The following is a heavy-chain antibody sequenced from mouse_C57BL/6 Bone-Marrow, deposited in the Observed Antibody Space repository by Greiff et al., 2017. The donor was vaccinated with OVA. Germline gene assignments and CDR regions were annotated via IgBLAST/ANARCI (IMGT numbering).Heavy chain of an antibody. D-gene: IGHD2-12*01. Sequence: VKLVESGPGLVQPSQSLSITCTVSGFSLTSYGVHWVRQSPGKGLEWLGVIWSGGSTDYNAAFISRLSISKDNSKSQVFFKMNSLQADDTAIYYCARNWGYSVPWFAYWGQGTLVTVSA. CDR2: IWSGGST. V-gene: IGHV2-2*01. CDR1: GFSLTSYG. CDR3: ARNWGYSVPWFAY. J-gene: IGHJ3*01.